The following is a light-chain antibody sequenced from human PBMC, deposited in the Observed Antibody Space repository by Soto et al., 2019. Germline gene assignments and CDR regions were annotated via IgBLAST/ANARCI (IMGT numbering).Light chain of an antibody. CDR1: QSVSSSD. J-gene: IGKJ1*01. CDR2: GPS. V-gene: IGKV3-20*01. Sequence: EIVLTQSPGTLSLSPGERATLSCRASQSVSSSDLAWYQQRHGQAPRLLIYGPSTRATGIPDRFSGSGSGIDFTLTIRRREPEDFAVYYCQQYGSSRTFGQGNKLDIK. CDR3: QQYGSSRT.